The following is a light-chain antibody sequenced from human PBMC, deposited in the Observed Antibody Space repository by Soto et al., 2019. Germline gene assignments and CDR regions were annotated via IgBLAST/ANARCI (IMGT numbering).Light chain of an antibody. V-gene: IGKV3-20*01. Sequence: EIVLTQSPGTLSLSPGERATLSCRASQSVSSSYLTWYQQKPGQAPRLLIYSASSRATGIPERFSGSGSGTDFTLTISSLEPEDFAVYYCQQYGNSPCTFGQGTKVEIK. CDR1: QSVSSSY. J-gene: IGKJ2*02. CDR3: QQYGNSPCT. CDR2: SAS.